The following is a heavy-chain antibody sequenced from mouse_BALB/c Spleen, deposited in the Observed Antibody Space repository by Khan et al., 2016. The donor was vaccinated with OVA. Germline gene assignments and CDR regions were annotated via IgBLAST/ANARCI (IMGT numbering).Heavy chain of an antibody. CDR3: ARSTYRDAFAY. Sequence: EVQLQESGPSLVKPSQTLSLTCSVTGDSITSGYWCWIRKFPGNKLEYMGYILYSGSTYYNPSLKSRISITRPAAQNQYYLQLNSVTTEDTATYYCARSTYRDAFAYWGQGTLVTVSA. CDR1: GDSITSGY. J-gene: IGHJ3*01. CDR2: ILYSGST. D-gene: IGHD2-14*01. V-gene: IGHV3-8*02.